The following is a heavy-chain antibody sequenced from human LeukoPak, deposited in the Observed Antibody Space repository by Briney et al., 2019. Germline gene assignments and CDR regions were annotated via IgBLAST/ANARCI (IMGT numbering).Heavy chain of an antibody. D-gene: IGHD5-12*01. CDR2: TYYRSKWYN. CDR3: ARDPDSGYSYYYGMDV. Sequence: SQTLSLTCAISGDSVSSNSAAWNWIRQSPSRGLEWLGRTYYRSKWYNDYALVLKSPITINPDTSKNQFSLQLNSVTPEDTAVYYCARDPDSGYSYYYGMDVWGQGTTVTVSS. J-gene: IGHJ6*02. CDR1: GDSVSSNSAA. V-gene: IGHV6-1*01.